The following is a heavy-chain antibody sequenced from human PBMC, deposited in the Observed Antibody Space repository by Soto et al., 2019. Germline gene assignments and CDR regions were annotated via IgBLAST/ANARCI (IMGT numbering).Heavy chain of an antibody. CDR3: ARDRRGVAGTASAFDT. J-gene: IGHJ3*02. CDR1: GFSFDMVN. Sequence: GESLTLSCVVSGFSFDMVNMNWVRQPPGEGPEWVSYVSSGGVAIYYANSEKGRFTISRDNTNNSLYPQMNSLRAEDTAVYYCARDRRGVAGTASAFDTWGQGTLVTVSS. V-gene: IGHV3-48*01. CDR2: VSSGGVAI. D-gene: IGHD6-19*01.